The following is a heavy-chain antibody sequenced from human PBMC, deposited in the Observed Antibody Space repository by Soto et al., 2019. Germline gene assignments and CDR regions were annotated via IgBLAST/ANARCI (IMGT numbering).Heavy chain of an antibody. CDR2: IWYDGSNK. Sequence: QVQLVESGGGVVQPGRSLRLSCAASGFTFSSYGMHWVRQAPGKGLEWVAVIWYDGSNKYYADSVKGRFTISRDNSKNTLYLQMNSLRDEDTAVYYCARDTARAIVRISYGMDVWGQGTTVTVSS. D-gene: IGHD3-10*01. V-gene: IGHV3-33*01. CDR1: GFTFSSYG. CDR3: ARDTARAIVRISYGMDV. J-gene: IGHJ6*02.